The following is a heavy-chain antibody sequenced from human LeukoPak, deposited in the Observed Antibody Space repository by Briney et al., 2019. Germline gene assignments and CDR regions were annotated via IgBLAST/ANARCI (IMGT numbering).Heavy chain of an antibody. CDR3: ARDISYCSGGSCQTHDALDI. V-gene: IGHV3-30-3*01. D-gene: IGHD2-15*01. CDR1: RFTFSSYA. Sequence: GGSLRLSCAASRFTFSSYAMHWVRQAPGKGLEWVAVISYDGSNKYYADSVKGRFTISRDNSKNTLYLQMNSLRAEDTAVYYCARDISYCSGGSCQTHDALDIWGQGTMVTVSS. J-gene: IGHJ3*02. CDR2: ISYDGSNK.